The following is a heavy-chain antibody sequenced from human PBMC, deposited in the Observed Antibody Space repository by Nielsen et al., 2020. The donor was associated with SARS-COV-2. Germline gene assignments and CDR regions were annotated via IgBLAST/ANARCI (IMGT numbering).Heavy chain of an antibody. CDR2: IDPSDSYT. Sequence: VRQMPGKGLEWMGRIDPSDSYTNYSPSFQGHVTISADKSISTAYLRWSSLKASDTAMYYCARLDYDILTGYYYYGMDVWGQGTTVTVSS. CDR3: ARLDYDILTGYYYYGMDV. D-gene: IGHD3-9*01. V-gene: IGHV5-10-1*01. J-gene: IGHJ6*02.